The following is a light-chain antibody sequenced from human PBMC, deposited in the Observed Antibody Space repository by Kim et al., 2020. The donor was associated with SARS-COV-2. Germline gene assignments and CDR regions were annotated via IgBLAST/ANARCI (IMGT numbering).Light chain of an antibody. J-gene: IGLJ3*02. Sequence: GQKVTISCSGSSSNIGSHHVSWYKQVPGTAPKLLIYDNNKRPSGIPDRFSGSKSGTSATLGITGPQTGDEADYYCGTWDTSLNAGVFGGGTQLTVL. CDR1: SSNIGSHH. V-gene: IGLV1-51*01. CDR2: DNN. CDR3: GTWDTSLNAGV.